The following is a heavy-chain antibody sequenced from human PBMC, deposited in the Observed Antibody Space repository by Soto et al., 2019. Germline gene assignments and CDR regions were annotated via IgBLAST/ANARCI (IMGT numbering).Heavy chain of an antibody. D-gene: IGHD3-10*01. CDR3: ARVGGALWLGALY. CDR2: ISSSSSTI. J-gene: IGHJ4*02. CDR1: GFTFSSYS. Sequence: EVQLVESGGGLVQPGGSLRLSCAASGFTFSSYSMNWVRQAPGKGLEWVSYISSSSSTIYYADSVKGRFTISRDNAKNSLYLQMNSLRAEDTDVYYCARVGGALWLGALYWGQGTLVTVSS. V-gene: IGHV3-48*01.